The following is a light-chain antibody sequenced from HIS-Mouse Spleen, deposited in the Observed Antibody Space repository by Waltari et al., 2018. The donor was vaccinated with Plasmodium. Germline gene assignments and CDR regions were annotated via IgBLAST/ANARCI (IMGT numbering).Light chain of an antibody. CDR2: GAS. V-gene: IGKV3-15*01. J-gene: IGKJ3*01. CDR1: QSVSSK. CDR3: QQYNNWPPEGA. Sequence: EIVMTQSPATLSVSPGERATLSCRASQSVSSKLAWYQQKPGQAPRLLIYGASTRATGIPARFSGSGSGTEFTLTISSLQSEDFAVYYCQQYNNWPPEGAFGPGTKVDIK.